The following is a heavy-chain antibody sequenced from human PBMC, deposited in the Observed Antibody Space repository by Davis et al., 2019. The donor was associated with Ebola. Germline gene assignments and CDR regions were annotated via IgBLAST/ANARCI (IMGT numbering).Heavy chain of an antibody. CDR1: GFTFSSYG. CDR2: IRYHGSNK. CDR3: ARDVGVWELRGAVDY. V-gene: IGHV3-33*01. Sequence: SLKISCAASGFTFSSYGMHWVRQAPGNGLAWVAVIRYHGSNKYYADSVKGRFTISRDNSKNTLYLQMNSLRAEDTAVYYCARDVGVWELRGAVDYWGQGTLVTVSS. J-gene: IGHJ4*02. D-gene: IGHD1-26*01.